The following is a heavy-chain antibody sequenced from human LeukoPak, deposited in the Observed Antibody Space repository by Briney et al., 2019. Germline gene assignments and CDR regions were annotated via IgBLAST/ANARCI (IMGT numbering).Heavy chain of an antibody. CDR2: ISGSSSTI. CDR1: GFTFSSYS. J-gene: IGHJ4*02. CDR3: ARGSTYYDSSGQVPFDY. V-gene: IGHV3-48*01. Sequence: GGSLRLSCAASGFTFSSYSMNRVRQAPGKGLEWGSYISGSSSTIYYADSVKGRFTISRDNGKNTLYLQMNSLRAEDTAVYYCARGSTYYDSSGQVPFDYWGQGTLVTVSS. D-gene: IGHD3-22*01.